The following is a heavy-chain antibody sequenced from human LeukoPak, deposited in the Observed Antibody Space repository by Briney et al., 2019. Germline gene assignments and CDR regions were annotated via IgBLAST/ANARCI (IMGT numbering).Heavy chain of an antibody. CDR3: ARGIRGFSSFYYFDY. CDR1: GYTFTGYY. V-gene: IGHV1-2*02. D-gene: IGHD6-13*01. CDR2: INPNSGGT. Sequence: ASVKVSCKASGYTFTGYYMHWARQAPGQGLEWMGWINPNSGGTNYAQKFQGRVTMTRDTSISTAYMELSRLRSDDTAVYYCARGIRGFSSFYYFDYWGQGTLVTVSS. J-gene: IGHJ4*02.